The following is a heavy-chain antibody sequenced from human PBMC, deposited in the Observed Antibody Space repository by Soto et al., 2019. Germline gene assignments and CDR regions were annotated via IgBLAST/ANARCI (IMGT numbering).Heavy chain of an antibody. D-gene: IGHD6-13*01. V-gene: IGHV1-46*01. J-gene: IGHJ5*02. CDR3: ARDLAAGDL. CDR2: INPMGGST. CDR1: GYTYINYY. Sequence: ASVKVACKTSGYTYINYYIHWVRQAPGQGLEWMAIINPMGGSTNYAQEFQGRVTLTSDTSTSTVYMELSSLRFEDTALFYCARDLAAGDLWGQGTLVTVSS.